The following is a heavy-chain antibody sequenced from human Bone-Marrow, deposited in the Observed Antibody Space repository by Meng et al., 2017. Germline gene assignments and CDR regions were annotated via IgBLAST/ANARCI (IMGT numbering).Heavy chain of an antibody. CDR3: ARVSPRRSGWSGDY. J-gene: IGHJ4*02. D-gene: IGHD6-19*01. Sequence: SVKVSCKASGYTFTYRYLHWVRQAPGQALEWMGWITPFNGNTNYAQKFQDRVTITRDRSMSTAYMELSSLRSEDTAVYYCARVSPRRSGWSGDYWGQGTLVTVSS. V-gene: IGHV1-45*02. CDR2: ITPFNGNT. CDR1: GYTFTYRY.